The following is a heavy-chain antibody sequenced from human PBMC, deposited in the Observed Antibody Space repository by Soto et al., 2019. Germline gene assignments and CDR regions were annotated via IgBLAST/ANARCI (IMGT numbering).Heavy chain of an antibody. D-gene: IGHD6-6*01. CDR3: AEVRDDHSYFFDY. V-gene: IGHV4-59*01. CDR1: GGSISGYC. CDR2: IYYSGST. J-gene: IGHJ4*02. Sequence: SETLSLTCTVSGGSISGYCWSWIRQPPGKGLEWIGYIYYSGSTTYNPSLKSPVTISVDTSRNQFSLKLSSVTAADTAVYYCAEVRDDHSYFFDYWGQGTLVTVSS.